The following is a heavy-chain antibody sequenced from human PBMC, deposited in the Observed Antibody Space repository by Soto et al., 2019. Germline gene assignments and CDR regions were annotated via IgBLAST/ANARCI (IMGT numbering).Heavy chain of an antibody. CDR2: NTPKSGGK. D-gene: IGHD2-2*01. CDR3: AKDRDIDVVPAATTYGMDV. Sequence: VKVSCQASGYTFTGHYMHWVRQAPGQRLEWRGRNTPKSGGKNSAQKFQGWVTMTRDTSISTAYMELSRLRSDETAVYYCAKDRDIDVVPAATTYGMDVWGQGTTVTVSS. J-gene: IGHJ6*02. V-gene: IGHV1-2*04. CDR1: GYTFTGHY.